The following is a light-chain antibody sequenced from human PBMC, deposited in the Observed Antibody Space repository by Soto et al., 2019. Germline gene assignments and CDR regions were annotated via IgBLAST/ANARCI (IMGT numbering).Light chain of an antibody. Sequence: EIVMTQSPATLSVSPGDRVTLSCRASQSVRRDSAGYQQKPGQAPRLLLYGASTSATGVPARFSGSGYDAEFTLTISSLQSEDFALYYCQQYHTWPLTFGRGTRVEIK. CDR2: GAS. CDR1: QSVRRD. CDR3: QQYHTWPLT. J-gene: IGKJ4*01. V-gene: IGKV3-15*01.